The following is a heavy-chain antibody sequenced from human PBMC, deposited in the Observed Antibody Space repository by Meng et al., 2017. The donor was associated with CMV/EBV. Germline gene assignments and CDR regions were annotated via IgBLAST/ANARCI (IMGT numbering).Heavy chain of an antibody. Sequence: GESLKISCTASGFTFGDYAMSWVRQAPGKGLEWVGFIRSKAYGGITEYAASVKGRFTISRDDSKSIAYLQMNSLKTEDTAVYYCTRAKVVVPAANYKEYYFDYWGQGTLVTVSS. CDR1: GFTFGDYA. CDR3: TRAKVVVPAANYKEYYFDY. V-gene: IGHV3-49*04. CDR2: IRSKAYGGIT. D-gene: IGHD2-2*01. J-gene: IGHJ4*02.